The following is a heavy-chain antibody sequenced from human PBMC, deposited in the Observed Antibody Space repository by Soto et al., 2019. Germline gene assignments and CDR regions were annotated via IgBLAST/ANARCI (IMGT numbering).Heavy chain of an antibody. CDR3: ARDYVRYSGSERYYYYGMDV. D-gene: IGHD1-26*01. CDR1: GDSVSGSSAA. CDR2: TYYRSEWHS. J-gene: IGHJ6*02. Sequence: SQTLSLTCAISGDSVSGSSAAWNWIRQSPSRGLEWLGRTYYRSEWHSDYAVSVKSRITINADTSKNQFSLQLNSVTPEDTAVYYCARDYVRYSGSERYYYYGMDVWGQGTTVTVS. V-gene: IGHV6-1*01.